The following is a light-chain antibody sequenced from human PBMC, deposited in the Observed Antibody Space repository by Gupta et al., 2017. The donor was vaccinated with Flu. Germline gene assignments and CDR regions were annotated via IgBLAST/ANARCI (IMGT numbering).Light chain of an antibody. CDR3: QSYDSSLSGWV. Sequence: QSVLTQPPSVSGAPGQRVTISCTGSSSNIGAGYDVHWYQQLPGTAPKLLIYGNSNRPSGVPDRFSGSKSCTSASLASTGLQAEDEADYYCQSYDSSLSGWVFGGGTKLTVL. J-gene: IGLJ3*02. CDR2: GNS. CDR1: SSNIGAGYD. V-gene: IGLV1-40*01.